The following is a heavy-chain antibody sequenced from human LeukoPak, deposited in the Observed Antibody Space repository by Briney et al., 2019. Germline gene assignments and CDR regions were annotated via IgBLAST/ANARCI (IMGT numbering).Heavy chain of an antibody. CDR2: IYYSGST. V-gene: IGHV4-39*07. CDR3: ARGGGYSSSRVVYYMDV. J-gene: IGHJ6*03. CDR1: GGSISSSNYY. Sequence: SETLSLTCTVSGGSISSSNYYWGWIRQPPGKGLEWIGSIYYSGSTYYSPSLKSRVTISVDTSKNQFSLKLSSVTAADTAVYYCARGGGYSSSRVVYYMDVWGKGTTVTVSS. D-gene: IGHD6-6*01.